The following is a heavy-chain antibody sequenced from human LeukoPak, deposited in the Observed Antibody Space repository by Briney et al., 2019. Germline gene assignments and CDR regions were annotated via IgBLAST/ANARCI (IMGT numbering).Heavy chain of an antibody. CDR1: GYTFTGYY. J-gene: IGHJ4*02. CDR3: AREKYSGYDLDLHY. Sequence: GASVKVSCKAPGYTFTGYYMHWVRQAPGQGLEWMGWINPNSGGTNYAQKFQGWVTMTRDTSISTAYMELSRLRSDDTAVYYCAREKYSGYDLDLHYWGQGTLVTVSS. V-gene: IGHV1-2*04. D-gene: IGHD5-12*01. CDR2: INPNSGGT.